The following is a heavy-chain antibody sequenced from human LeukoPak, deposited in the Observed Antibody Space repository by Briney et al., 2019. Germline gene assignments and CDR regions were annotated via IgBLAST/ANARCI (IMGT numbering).Heavy chain of an antibody. V-gene: IGHV1-46*01. D-gene: IGHD4-17*01. J-gene: IGHJ4*02. CDR2: INPRGGST. CDR1: GYTFTSYY. Sequence: ASVKVSCKASGYTFTSYYMHWVRQAPGQGLEWMGIINPRGGSTSYAQKFQGRVTMTRDMSTSTVYMELSSLRSEDTAVYYCARDFSPFDVYGDSTWVYWGQGTLVTVSS. CDR3: ARDFSPFDVYGDSTWVY.